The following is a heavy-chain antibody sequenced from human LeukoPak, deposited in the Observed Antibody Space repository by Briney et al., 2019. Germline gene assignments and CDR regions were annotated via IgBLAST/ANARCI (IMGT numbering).Heavy chain of an antibody. D-gene: IGHD5-24*01. CDR3: AKSGDGYNFDY. V-gene: IGHV4-31*03. CDR2: IYYSGTT. Sequence: SQTLSLTCTVSGGSIISGGYYWSWIRQHPGKGLEWIGYIYYSGTTYYNPSLKSRVTISVDTSNNQFSLKVTSVTAADTAVYYCAKSGDGYNFDYWGQGTLDT. J-gene: IGHJ4*02. CDR1: GGSIISGGYY.